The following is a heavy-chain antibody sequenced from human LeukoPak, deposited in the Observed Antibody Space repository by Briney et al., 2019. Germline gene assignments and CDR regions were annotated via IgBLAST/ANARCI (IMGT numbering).Heavy chain of an antibody. D-gene: IGHD5-24*01. V-gene: IGHV3-53*01. J-gene: IGHJ2*01. Sequence: PGGSLTLSCAAPGFTVGTKYMNWLRQAPGKGLAWVSIIYSGGTTYYADSVKGRFTISRDTSKNTLSLQMNSLRAEDTAVYFCARVGDHFHWNLDLWGRGTLVTVSS. CDR1: GFTVGTKY. CDR3: ARVGDHFHWNLDL. CDR2: IYSGGTT.